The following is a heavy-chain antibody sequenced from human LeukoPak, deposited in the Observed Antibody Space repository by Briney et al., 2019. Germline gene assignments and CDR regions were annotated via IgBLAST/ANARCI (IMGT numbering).Heavy chain of an antibody. CDR1: GFTFSSYG. J-gene: IGHJ6*03. Sequence: SGGPLRLSCVASGFTFSSYGMHWVRQAPGKGLEWVAFIRYDGSTKYYADSVKGRFTISRDNSKNTLYVQMNSLRAEDTAVYYCSKVGSYYYYMDVWGEGTTVTVSS. V-gene: IGHV3-30*02. D-gene: IGHD2-15*01. CDR2: IRYDGSTK. CDR3: SKVGSYYYYMDV.